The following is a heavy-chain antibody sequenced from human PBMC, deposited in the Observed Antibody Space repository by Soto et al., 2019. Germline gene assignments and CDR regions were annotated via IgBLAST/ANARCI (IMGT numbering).Heavy chain of an antibody. CDR2: IYYSGST. V-gene: IGHV4-31*03. D-gene: IGHD6-13*01. CDR3: ARESRDSSSWYKPHQSYNWFDP. CDR1: GGSISSGGYY. Sequence: QVQLQESGPGLVKPSQTLSLTCTVSGGSISSGGYYWSWIRQHPGKGLEWIGYIYYSGSTYYNPSLKSRVTISVDTSKTQFSLKLSSVTAADTAVYYCARESRDSSSWYKPHQSYNWFDPWGQGTLVTVSS. J-gene: IGHJ5*02.